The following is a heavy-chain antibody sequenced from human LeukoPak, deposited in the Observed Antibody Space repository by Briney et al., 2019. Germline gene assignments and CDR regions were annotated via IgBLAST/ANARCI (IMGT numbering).Heavy chain of an antibody. Sequence: SQTLSLTCAVSGGSISSGGYSWSWIRQPPGKGLEWIGYIYHSGSTYYNPSLKSRVTISVDRSKNQFSLKLSSMTAADTAVYYCARGGGMEDNYFDYWGQGTLVTVSS. J-gene: IGHJ4*02. CDR1: GGSISSGGYS. CDR3: ARGGGMEDNYFDY. V-gene: IGHV4-30-2*01. CDR2: IYHSGST. D-gene: IGHD3-16*01.